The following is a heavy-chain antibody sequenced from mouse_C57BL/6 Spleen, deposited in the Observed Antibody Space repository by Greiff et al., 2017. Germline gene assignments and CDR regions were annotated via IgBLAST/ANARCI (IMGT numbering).Heavy chain of an antibody. Sequence: EVQLQQSGPGMVKPSQSLSLTCTVTGYSITSGYDWHWIRHFPGNKLEWMGYISYSGSTNYNPSLKNRISITHYTSKNQFFLKLNSVTTEDTATYYCARGQAGAMDYWGQGTSVTVSS. CDR3: ARGQAGAMDY. V-gene: IGHV3-1*01. D-gene: IGHD3-2*02. CDR2: ISYSGST. CDR1: GYSITSGYD. J-gene: IGHJ4*01.